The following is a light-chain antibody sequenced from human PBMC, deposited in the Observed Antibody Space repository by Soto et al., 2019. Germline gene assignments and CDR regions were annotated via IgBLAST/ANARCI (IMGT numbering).Light chain of an antibody. CDR1: SSNIGAGYD. CDR2: GNS. CDR3: QSYDSSLSNWV. J-gene: IGLJ3*02. Sequence: QSVLTQPPSVSGAPGQRVTISCTGSSSNIGAGYDVHWYQQLPGTAPKLLIYGNSNRPSGVPDRLSGSKSGTSASLAITGLQAEDEADYYYQSYDSSLSNWVFGGGTKVTVL. V-gene: IGLV1-40*01.